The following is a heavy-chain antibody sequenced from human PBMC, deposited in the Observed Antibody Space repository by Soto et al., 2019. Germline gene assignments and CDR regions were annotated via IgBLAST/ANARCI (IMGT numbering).Heavy chain of an antibody. Sequence: VKVSCKASGYTFTSYDINWVRQATGQGLEWMGWMNPNSGNTGYAQKFQGRVTMTRNTSISTAYMELSSLRSEDTAVYYCARELSSIAASDNWFDPWGQGTLVTVSS. V-gene: IGHV1-8*01. J-gene: IGHJ5*02. D-gene: IGHD6-6*01. CDR2: MNPNSGNT. CDR1: GYTFTSYD. CDR3: ARELSSIAASDNWFDP.